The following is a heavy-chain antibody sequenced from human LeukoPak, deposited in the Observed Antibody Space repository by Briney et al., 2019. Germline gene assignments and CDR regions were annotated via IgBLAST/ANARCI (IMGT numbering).Heavy chain of an antibody. V-gene: IGHV4-31*03. CDR1: GGSISSGSYY. J-gene: IGHJ5*02. Sequence: PSETLSLTCTVSGGSISSGSYYWSWIRQHPGKGLEWIGYIYYSGSTYYNPSLKSRVTISVDTSKNQFSLKLSSVTAADTAVYYCARGQHYDILTGYSNWFDPWGQGTLVTVSS. CDR3: ARGQHYDILTGYSNWFDP. D-gene: IGHD3-9*01. CDR2: IYYSGST.